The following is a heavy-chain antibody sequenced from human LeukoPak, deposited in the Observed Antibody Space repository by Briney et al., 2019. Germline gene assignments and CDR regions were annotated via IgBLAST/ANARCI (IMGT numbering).Heavy chain of an antibody. D-gene: IGHD2-2*01. Sequence: PGGSLRLSCAASGFTFSSYSMNWVRQAPGKGLEWVSYISSSSSTIYCADSVKGRFTISRDNAKNSLYLQMNSLRAEDTAVYYCARDWRYCSSTSCLYYFDYWGQGTLVTVSS. J-gene: IGHJ4*02. CDR2: ISSSSSTI. CDR3: ARDWRYCSSTSCLYYFDY. V-gene: IGHV3-48*04. CDR1: GFTFSSYS.